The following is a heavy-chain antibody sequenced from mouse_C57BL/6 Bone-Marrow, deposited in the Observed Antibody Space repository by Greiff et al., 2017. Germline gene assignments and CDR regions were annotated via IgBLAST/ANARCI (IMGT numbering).Heavy chain of an antibody. D-gene: IGHD2-4*01. Sequence: QVQLQQPGAELVKPGASVKLSCKASGYTFTNYWMHWVKQRPGQGLEWIGMMHPNGGSPDYNEKFKSEATLSVDKSSRTAYMELSSLTSEDSAVYYCARSYDYDDYTMYCWGQGTSVTVSS. CDR3: ARSYDYDDYTMYC. CDR1: GYTFTNYW. CDR2: MHPNGGSP. V-gene: IGHV1-64*01. J-gene: IGHJ4*01.